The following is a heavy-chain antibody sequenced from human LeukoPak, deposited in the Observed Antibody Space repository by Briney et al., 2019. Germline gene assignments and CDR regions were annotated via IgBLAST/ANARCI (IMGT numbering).Heavy chain of an antibody. J-gene: IGHJ3*02. V-gene: IGHV4-31*03. Sequence: PSETLSLTCTVSGGSISSGGYYWSWIRQHPGKGLEWIGYIYYSGSTYYNPSLKSRVTISVDTSKNQFSLKLSSVTAADTAVYYCARVSYDFWSGDADAFDIWGQGTMVTVSS. CDR2: IYYSGST. CDR3: ARVSYDFWSGDADAFDI. CDR1: GGSISSGGYY. D-gene: IGHD3-3*01.